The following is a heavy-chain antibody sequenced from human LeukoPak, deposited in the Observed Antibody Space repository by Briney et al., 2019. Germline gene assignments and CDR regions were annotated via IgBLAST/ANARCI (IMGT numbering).Heavy chain of an antibody. V-gene: IGHV4-34*01. CDR2: INHSGTT. CDR1: NVSFSGYY. J-gene: IGHJ4*02. Sequence: SETLSLTCAVSNVSFSGYYWTWIRQSPGKGLEWIGEINHSGTTSYNPSLKSRATISVDTSKNQFSLKLSSVTAADTSVYYCARLRRGNTGYYYRLFDSWGQGTPVTVSS. CDR3: ARLRRGNTGYYYRLFDS. D-gene: IGHD3-9*01.